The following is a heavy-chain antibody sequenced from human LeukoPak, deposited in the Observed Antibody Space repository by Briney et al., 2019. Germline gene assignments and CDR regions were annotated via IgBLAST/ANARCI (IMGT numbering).Heavy chain of an antibody. CDR1: GFTFSSYA. CDR3: ATPLLGPTFDY. J-gene: IGHJ4*02. CDR2: ISGSGGST. Sequence: GGSLRLSCAVSGFTFSSYAMSWVRQAPGKGLEWVSAISGSGGSTYYADSVKGRFTISRDNSKNTLYLQMNSLRVEDTAVYYCATPLLGPTFDYWGQGTLVTVSS. V-gene: IGHV3-23*01.